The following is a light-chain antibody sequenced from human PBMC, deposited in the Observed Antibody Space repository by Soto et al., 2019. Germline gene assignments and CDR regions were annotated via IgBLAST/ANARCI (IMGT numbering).Light chain of an antibody. V-gene: IGLV2-8*01. CDR3: QSFDSDLSAFV. J-gene: IGLJ1*01. CDR1: GIDDYDYNF. CDR2: EVN. Sequence: QSALTQPPSASGSAGHSVTIPCTGTGIDDYDYNFVSWYQHHPGKVPKLIIFEVNKRPSGVPDRFSGSKSGTSASLAIAGLQAGDEAIYYCQSFDSDLSAFVFGTGTKVTVL.